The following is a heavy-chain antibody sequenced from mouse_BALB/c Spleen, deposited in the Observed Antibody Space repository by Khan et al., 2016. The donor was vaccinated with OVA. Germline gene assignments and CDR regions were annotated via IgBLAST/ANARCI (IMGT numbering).Heavy chain of an antibody. J-gene: IGHJ4*01. CDR1: GYTFTSHT. V-gene: IGHV1-4*01. D-gene: IGHD2-14*01. Sequence: VQLQESGAELARPGASVKMSCKASGYTFTSHTMHWVKQRPGQGLEWIGYINPSSGYTNYNQKFNDKATLTADKSSSTAYMQLSSLTSEDSAVYYCARRTTGYALDYWGQGTSVTVSS. CDR3: ARRTTGYALDY. CDR2: INPSSGYT.